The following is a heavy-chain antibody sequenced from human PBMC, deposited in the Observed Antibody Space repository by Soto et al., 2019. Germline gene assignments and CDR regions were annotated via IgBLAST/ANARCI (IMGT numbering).Heavy chain of an antibody. J-gene: IGHJ4*02. CDR3: ARAIVVVPAALHTFVDY. CDR1: GGSISSSGYY. Sequence: SETLSLTCTVSGGSISSSGYYWGWIRQPPGKGLEWIGSIYYSGSTYYNPSLKSRVTISVDTSKNQFSLKLSSVTAADTAVYYCARAIVVVPAALHTFVDYWGQGTLVTVSS. D-gene: IGHD2-2*01. V-gene: IGHV4-39*01. CDR2: IYYSGST.